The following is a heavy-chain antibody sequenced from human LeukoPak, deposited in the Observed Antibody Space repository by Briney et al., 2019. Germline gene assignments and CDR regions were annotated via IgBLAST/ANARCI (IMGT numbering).Heavy chain of an antibody. D-gene: IGHD3-10*01. CDR2: INHSGST. Sequence: SETLSLTCAVYGGSFSGYYWSWIRQPPGKGLEWIGEINHSGSTNYNPSLKSRVTISVDTSKNQFSLKLSSVTAADTAVYYCARGRGVGYWGQGILVTVSS. CDR3: ARGRGVGY. J-gene: IGHJ4*02. CDR1: GGSFSGYY. V-gene: IGHV4-34*01.